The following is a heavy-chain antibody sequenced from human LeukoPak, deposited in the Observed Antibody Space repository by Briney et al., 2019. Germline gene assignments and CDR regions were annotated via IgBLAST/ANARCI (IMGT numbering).Heavy chain of an antibody. D-gene: IGHD3-3*01. CDR2: VSTSNPHT. CDR3: ARDRFLWGLGNWFDL. CDR1: GYTFTNYG. V-gene: IGHV1-18*01. Sequence: ASVKVSCKTSGYTFTNYGFSWVRQAPGQGLEWMGWVSTSNPHTNYAPKFRGRVIMTIDTSTTTAYLEMRSLTSDDTAVYYCARDRFLWGLGNWFDLWGQGTLVTVTS. J-gene: IGHJ5*02.